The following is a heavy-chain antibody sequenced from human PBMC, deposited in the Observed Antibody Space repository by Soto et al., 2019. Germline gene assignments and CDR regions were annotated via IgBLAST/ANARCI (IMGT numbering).Heavy chain of an antibody. D-gene: IGHD3-16*01. CDR1: GFSFNYAW. V-gene: IGHV3-15*01. CDR3: ITSTFRGM. J-gene: IGHJ4*02. Sequence: PGGSLRLSCAASGFSFNYAWMSWVRQAPGKGLEWIGRIKSKTDGGTTEYAAPVKGRFTISRDDSKKTLFLQMNSLKTEDTAVYFCITSTFRGMWGQGTLVTVSS. CDR2: IKSKTDGGTT.